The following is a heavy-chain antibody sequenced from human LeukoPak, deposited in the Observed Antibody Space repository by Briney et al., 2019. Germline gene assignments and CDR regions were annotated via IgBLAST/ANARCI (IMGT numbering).Heavy chain of an antibody. J-gene: IGHJ3*02. Sequence: GGSLRLSCAPTGFTFSSYAMLWVREAPGKGLEWVAVISYDGSNKYYADSVKGRFTISRDNSKNTLYLQMNSLRAEDTAVYYCAREMTYRGSYLDAFDIWGQGTMVTVSS. CDR3: AREMTYRGSYLDAFDI. CDR2: ISYDGSNK. V-gene: IGHV3-30*04. D-gene: IGHD1-26*01. CDR1: GFTFSSYA.